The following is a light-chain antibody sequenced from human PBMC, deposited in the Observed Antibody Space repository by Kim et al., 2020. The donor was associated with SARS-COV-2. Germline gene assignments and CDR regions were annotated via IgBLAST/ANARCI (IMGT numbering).Light chain of an antibody. J-gene: IGKJ4*01. CDR1: QSISSY. CDR3: QQSYSTPLA. Sequence: ASVGHRVTNTCRASQSISSYLKWYQQTARKANKLLIYAASSLKSGVPSRFSGSGSGTDFTLTNSSLQPEDFATYYCQQSYSTPLAFGGGTKVDIK. CDR2: AAS. V-gene: IGKV1-39*01.